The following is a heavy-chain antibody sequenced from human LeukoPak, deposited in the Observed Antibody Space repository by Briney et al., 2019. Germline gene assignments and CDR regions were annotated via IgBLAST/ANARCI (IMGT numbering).Heavy chain of an antibody. V-gene: IGHV3-53*01. J-gene: IGHJ3*02. Sequence: GGSLRLSCVASGFIVSNNYMSWVRQAPGKGLEWVSVLYNAGSTYYADSVKGRFTISRDNSKNTLYLQMNSLRAEDTAVYYCARDGADDAFDIWGQGTMVTVSS. D-gene: IGHD3-16*01. CDR1: GFIVSNNY. CDR3: ARDGADDAFDI. CDR2: LYNAGST.